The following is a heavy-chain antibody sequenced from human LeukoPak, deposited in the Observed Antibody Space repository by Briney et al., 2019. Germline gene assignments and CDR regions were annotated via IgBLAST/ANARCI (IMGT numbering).Heavy chain of an antibody. J-gene: IGHJ4*02. Sequence: GGSLRLSCAASGFTFSSYAMHWVRQAPGKGLEWVAVISYDGSNKYYADSVKGRFTISRDNSKSTLYLQMNSLRAEDTAVYYCAKDQGPRGDYFDYWGQGTLVTVSS. CDR2: ISYDGSNK. V-gene: IGHV3-30-3*01. D-gene: IGHD3-10*01. CDR1: GFTFSSYA. CDR3: AKDQGPRGDYFDY.